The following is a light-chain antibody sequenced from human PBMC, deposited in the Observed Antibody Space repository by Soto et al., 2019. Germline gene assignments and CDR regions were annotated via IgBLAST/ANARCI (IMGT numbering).Light chain of an antibody. Sequence: DIQLTQSPSTLSASVEDRVTITCRASQSVGRWVAWYQQKPGKAPKLLIYRASSLQSGIPSTFSGRGSGTEFTLTISSLQPDDFATYYCQQYDSNSWTFGQGTKVDVK. CDR2: RAS. V-gene: IGKV1-5*03. CDR3: QQYDSNSWT. J-gene: IGKJ1*01. CDR1: QSVGRW.